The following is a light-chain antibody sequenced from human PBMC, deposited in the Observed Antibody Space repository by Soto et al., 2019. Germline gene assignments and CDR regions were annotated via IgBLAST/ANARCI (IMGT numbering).Light chain of an antibody. V-gene: IGKV3-15*01. CDR2: GAS. J-gene: IGKJ4*01. Sequence: EIVMTQSPATLSVSPGERATLSCRASQSVSDNLAWYQQRPGQAPRLLIYGASIRAAGIPARISGSGSGTDFTLTICSLQSEDFAVYSGQQYNNWPLTVGGGTKVETK. CDR1: QSVSDN. CDR3: QQYNNWPLT.